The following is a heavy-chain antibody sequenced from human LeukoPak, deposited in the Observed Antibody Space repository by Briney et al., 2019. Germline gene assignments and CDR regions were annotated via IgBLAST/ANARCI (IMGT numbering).Heavy chain of an antibody. CDR2: IYTSGST. V-gene: IGHV4-4*07. CDR3: ASGVVVPAAPGEYYYYYMDV. Sequence: SETLSLTCTVSGRSIRRYYWSWIRQPAGKGLEWIGRIYTSGSTNYNPSLNSRVTMSVDTSKNQFSLKLSSVTAADTAVYYCASGVVVPAAPGEYYYYYMDVWGKWTTVTVSS. D-gene: IGHD2-2*01. J-gene: IGHJ6*03. CDR1: GRSIRRYY.